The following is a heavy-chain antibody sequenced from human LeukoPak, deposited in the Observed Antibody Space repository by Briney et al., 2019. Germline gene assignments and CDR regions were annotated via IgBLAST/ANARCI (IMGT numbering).Heavy chain of an antibody. CDR2: ISGSGGST. V-gene: IGHV3-23*01. CDR3: AKGTRDFWCGYYIPPGYMDV. Sequence: PGGSLRLSCAASGFTFSSYAMSWVRQAPGKGLEWVSAISGSGGSTYYADSVKGRFTISRDNSKNKLYPQMNSLRAEDTAVYYCAKGTRDFWCGYYIPPGYMDVWGKGTTVTVSS. J-gene: IGHJ6*03. CDR1: GFTFSSYA. D-gene: IGHD3-3*01.